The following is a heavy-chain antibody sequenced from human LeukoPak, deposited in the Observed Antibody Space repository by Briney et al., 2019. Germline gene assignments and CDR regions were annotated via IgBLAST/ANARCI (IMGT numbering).Heavy chain of an antibody. J-gene: IGHJ3*02. CDR1: GFSFSSDG. Sequence: GGSLRLSCAASGFSFSSDGMSWVRQAPGKGLEWVSGIIGGAGSTYYADSVKGRFTISRDNSKNTLYLQMNSLRAEDTAVYYCAREGRYYGSGSHRDGFDIWGQGTMVTVSS. CDR3: AREGRYYGSGSHRDGFDI. D-gene: IGHD3-10*01. V-gene: IGHV3-23*01. CDR2: IIGGAGST.